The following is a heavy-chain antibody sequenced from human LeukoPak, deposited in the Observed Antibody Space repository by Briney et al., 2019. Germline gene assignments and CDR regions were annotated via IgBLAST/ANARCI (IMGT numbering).Heavy chain of an antibody. CDR1: GGTFSSYA. CDR2: IIPIFGTA. Sequence: GASVKVSCKASGGTFSSYAISWVRQAPGQGLEWMGGIIPIFGTANYAQKFQGRVTITADESTSTAYMELSSLRSEDTAVYYCARGGACSSTSCYINYWGQGTLVTVSS. V-gene: IGHV1-69*13. CDR3: ARGGACSSTSCYINY. D-gene: IGHD2-2*02. J-gene: IGHJ4*02.